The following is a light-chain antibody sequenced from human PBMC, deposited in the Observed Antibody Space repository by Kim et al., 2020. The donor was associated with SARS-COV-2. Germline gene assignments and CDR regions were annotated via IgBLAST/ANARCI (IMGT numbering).Light chain of an antibody. Sequence: QSVLAQPASVTGAPGQRVTISCTGSTSNTGAGYDVHWYQQLPGTAPKLLIFANSYRPSGVPDRFSGSKSGTSASLAINGLQAEDEGNYYCQSYDSFQRGWLFGGGTQLTVL. J-gene: IGLJ3*02. V-gene: IGLV1-40*01. CDR2: ANS. CDR3: QSYDSFQRGWL. CDR1: TSNTGAGYD.